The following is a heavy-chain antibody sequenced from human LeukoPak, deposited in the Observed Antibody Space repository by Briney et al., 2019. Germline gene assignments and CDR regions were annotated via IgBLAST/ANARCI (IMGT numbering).Heavy chain of an antibody. J-gene: IGHJ4*02. Sequence: SETLSLTCTVSGGSISSSSYYWAWIRQSPGKGLECIGSIYYSGSTYYNPSLKSRVTISVDTSKNQFSLKLSSVTAADTAVYYCARQRCSGGSCFFSDFFDYWGQGALVTVPS. CDR1: GGSISSSSYY. CDR3: ARQRCSGGSCFFSDFFDY. CDR2: IYYSGST. V-gene: IGHV4-39*01. D-gene: IGHD2-15*01.